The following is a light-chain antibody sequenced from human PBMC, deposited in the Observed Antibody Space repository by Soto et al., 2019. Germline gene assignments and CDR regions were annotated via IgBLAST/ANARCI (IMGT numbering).Light chain of an antibody. CDR2: GVN. J-gene: IGLJ1*01. CDR1: SSDVGGYNF. CDR3: SSDAGSGIYV. V-gene: IGLV2-8*01. Sequence: QSALAQPPSASGSPGQSVTISCTGTSSDVGGYNFVSWYQQHPGKSPKLMIYGVNKRPSGVPDRFSGSKSGNTASLTVSGLQAEDDADYYCSSDAGSGIYVFGTGTKVTVL.